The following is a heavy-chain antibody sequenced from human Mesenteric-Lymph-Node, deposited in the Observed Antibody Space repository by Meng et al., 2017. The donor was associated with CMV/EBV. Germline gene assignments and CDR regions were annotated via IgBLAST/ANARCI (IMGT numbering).Heavy chain of an antibody. Sequence: SGGSISSGGYYWSWIRQHPGKGLEWIGYIYYSGSTYYNPSLKSRLTISVDTSKNHFSLKLSSVAAADTAVYYCARAKYYASGIYEYWGQGTLVTVSS. V-gene: IGHV4-31*02. CDR1: GGSISSGGYY. D-gene: IGHD3-10*01. J-gene: IGHJ4*02. CDR3: ARAKYYASGIYEY. CDR2: IYYSGST.